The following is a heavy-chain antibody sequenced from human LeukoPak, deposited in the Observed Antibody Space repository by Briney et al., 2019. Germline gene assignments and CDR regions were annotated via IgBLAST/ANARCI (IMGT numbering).Heavy chain of an antibody. Sequence: TGGSLRLSCAASGFTFSSYGMHWARQAPGKGLEWVAFIRYDGNNKYYADSVKGRFTISRDNSKNTLYLQMNSLRAEDTAVYYCAKDLYYYGSGVTSLDFDYWGQGTLVTVSS. CDR2: IRYDGNNK. CDR1: GFTFSSYG. D-gene: IGHD3-10*01. J-gene: IGHJ4*02. V-gene: IGHV3-30*02. CDR3: AKDLYYYGSGVTSLDFDY.